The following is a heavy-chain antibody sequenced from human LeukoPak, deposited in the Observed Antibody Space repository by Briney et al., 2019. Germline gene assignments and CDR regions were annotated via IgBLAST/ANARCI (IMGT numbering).Heavy chain of an antibody. CDR2: IIPIFGTA. J-gene: IGHJ3*01. D-gene: IGHD6-19*01. CDR1: GGTFSSYA. V-gene: IGHV1-69*13. Sequence: TSVKVSCKASGGTFSSYAISWVRQAPGQGLEWMGGIIPIFGTANYAQKFQGRVTITADESTSTAYMELSSLRSEDTAVYYCARDGPGYSSGWYLSWGQGTMVTVSS. CDR3: ARDGPGYSSGWYLS.